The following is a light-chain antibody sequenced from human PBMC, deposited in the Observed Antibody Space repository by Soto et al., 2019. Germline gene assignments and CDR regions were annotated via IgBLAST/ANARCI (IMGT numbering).Light chain of an antibody. CDR2: DTS. Sequence: EIVMTQSPATLSVSPGERVTLFCRASQSIYEKLAWYQQKPGQTPRLVIYDTSTMATGTPGSFSGSGSGTEFTLTISSLQPEDFAVYYCQQYNRWPLTFGGGTKVEIK. CDR3: QQYNRWPLT. CDR1: QSIYEK. V-gene: IGKV3-15*01. J-gene: IGKJ4*01.